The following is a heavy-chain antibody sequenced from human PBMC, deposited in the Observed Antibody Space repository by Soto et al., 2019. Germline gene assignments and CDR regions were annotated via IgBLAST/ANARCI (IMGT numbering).Heavy chain of an antibody. CDR2: VNNNGDKT. Sequence: GGSLRLSCEGSTYTFSSHAMSWVRQAPGKGLEWVSTVNNNGDKTYYADSVKGRFTISRDNSKNTLNLQMNSLRVEDTAIYYCAREVAYFHSGPFVSWGQGTLVTVSS. CDR3: AREVAYFHSGPFVS. D-gene: IGHD5-12*01. CDR1: TYTFSSHA. J-gene: IGHJ4*02. V-gene: IGHV3-23*01.